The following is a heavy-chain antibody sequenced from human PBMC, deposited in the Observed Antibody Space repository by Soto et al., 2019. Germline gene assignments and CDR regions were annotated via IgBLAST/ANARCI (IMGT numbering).Heavy chain of an antibody. J-gene: IGHJ4*02. Sequence: QITLKESGPTLVKPTQPLTLTCTFSGFSLSSTRMAVGWIRQPPGKSLEWLALIYWDDDKRYSPFLKSRLTITKDTSKNQVVLTMSNMDPVDTAIYYCAHIVVAGLGYYFDYWGQGTLVTVSS. V-gene: IGHV2-5*02. CDR2: IYWDDDK. CDR3: AHIVVAGLGYYFDY. CDR1: GFSLSSTRMA. D-gene: IGHD6-19*01.